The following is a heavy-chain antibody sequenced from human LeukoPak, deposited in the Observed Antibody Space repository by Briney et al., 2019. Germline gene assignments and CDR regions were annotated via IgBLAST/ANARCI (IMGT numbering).Heavy chain of an antibody. V-gene: IGHV1-69*06. CDR1: GGTFSSYA. CDR2: IIPIFGTA. Sequence: ASVKVSCKASGGTFSSYAISWVRQAPGQGLEWMGGIIPIFGTANYAQKFQGRVTITADKSTSTAYMELSSLRSEDTAVYYCARSPPVVVPHAMQSGAFNLWGQGTMVIVSS. J-gene: IGHJ3*01. D-gene: IGHD2-2*01. CDR3: ARSPPVVVPHAMQSGAFNL.